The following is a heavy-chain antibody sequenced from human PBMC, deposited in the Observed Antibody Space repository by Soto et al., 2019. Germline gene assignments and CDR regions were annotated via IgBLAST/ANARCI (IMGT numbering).Heavy chain of an antibody. D-gene: IGHD6-19*01. CDR3: TTDRMAAYYGMDV. Sequence: GGSLRLSCAASGFTFSNAWMSWVRQAPGKGLEWVGRIKSKTDGGTTDYAAPVKGRFTISRDDSKNTLYLQMNSLKTEDTAVYYCTTDRMAAYYGMDVWGQGTTVTVS. J-gene: IGHJ6*02. V-gene: IGHV3-15*01. CDR2: IKSKTDGGTT. CDR1: GFTFSNAW.